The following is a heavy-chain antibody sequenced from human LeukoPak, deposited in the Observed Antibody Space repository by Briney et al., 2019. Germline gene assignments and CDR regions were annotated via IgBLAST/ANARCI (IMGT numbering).Heavy chain of an antibody. CDR3: ARGYCSSTSCYRGLLRFDP. V-gene: IGHV4-31*03. D-gene: IGHD2-2*01. Sequence: SETLSLTCTVSGGSISSGGYYWSWIRQHPGKGLEWIGYIYYSGSTYYNPSLRSRVTISVETSKNQFCMKLSSVTAADTAVYYCARGYCSSTSCYRGLLRFDPWGQGTLVTVSS. CDR1: GGSISSGGYY. J-gene: IGHJ5*02. CDR2: IYYSGST.